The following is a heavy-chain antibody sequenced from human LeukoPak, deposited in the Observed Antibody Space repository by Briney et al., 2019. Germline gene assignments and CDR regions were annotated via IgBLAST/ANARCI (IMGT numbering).Heavy chain of an antibody. CDR1: GFTFSSYA. CDR3: ARDQDEDRGSTTFDR. Sequence: GGSLRLSCAASGFTFSSYAMSWVRQAPGKGLEWVSAISGSGGSTYYADSVKGRFTISRDNSKNTLYLQMNSLRAEDTAVYYCARDQDEDRGSTTFDRWGQGTLVTVSS. J-gene: IGHJ4*02. D-gene: IGHD1-26*01. V-gene: IGHV3-23*01. CDR2: ISGSGGST.